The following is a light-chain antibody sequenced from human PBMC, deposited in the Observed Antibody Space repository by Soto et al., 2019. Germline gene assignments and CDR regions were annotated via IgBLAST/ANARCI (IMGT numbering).Light chain of an antibody. CDR3: QQLNSYPLP. J-gene: IGKJ5*01. V-gene: IGKV1-9*01. CDR1: QGISSY. CDR2: AAS. Sequence: DIPLTQSPSFLSASVGDRVTITCRASQGISSYLAWYQQKPGKAPKLLIYAASTLQSGVPSRFSGSGSGTEFNLTICSLQPEDYATSFCQQLNSYPLPYGQWTRLEIK.